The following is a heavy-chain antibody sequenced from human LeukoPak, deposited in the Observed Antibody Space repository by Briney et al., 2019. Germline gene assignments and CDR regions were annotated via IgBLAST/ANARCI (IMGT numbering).Heavy chain of an antibody. CDR3: TREKEAYNFGLDYYYYYMDV. Sequence: GGSLRLSCAASGFTFSSYWMSWVRQAPGKGLEWVANIKQDGSEKYYVDSVKGRFTISRDNAKNSLYLQMNSLQTEDTAVYYCTREKEAYNFGLDYYYYYMDVWGKGTTVTVSS. CDR1: GFTFSSYW. J-gene: IGHJ6*03. CDR2: IKQDGSEK. D-gene: IGHD5-18*01. V-gene: IGHV3-7*03.